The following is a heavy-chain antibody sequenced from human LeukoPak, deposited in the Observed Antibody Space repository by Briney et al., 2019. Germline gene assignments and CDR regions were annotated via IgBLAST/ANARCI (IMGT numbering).Heavy chain of an antibody. CDR3: ARGPSGYHNT. CDR1: GITFSDHY. Sequence: PGGSLRLSCAASGITFSDHYMSWLRQAPGRGLEWLSYISSGGDSIYYADSVKGRFTISRDNAKNSVSLQMNSLRAEDTAVYYCARGPSGYHNTGGQGTLVTVSS. CDR2: ISSGGDSI. V-gene: IGHV3-11*04. D-gene: IGHD5-12*01. J-gene: IGHJ4*02.